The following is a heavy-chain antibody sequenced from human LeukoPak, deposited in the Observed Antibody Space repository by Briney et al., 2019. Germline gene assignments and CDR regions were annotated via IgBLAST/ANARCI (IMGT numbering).Heavy chain of an antibody. V-gene: IGHV3-23*01. Sequence: PGGSLRLSRAASGFTFSSYGMSWVRQAPGKGLEWVSAISGSGGSTYYADSVKGRFTISRDNSKNTLYLQMNSLRAEDTAVYYCAKDRGSWITANGYWGQGTLVTVSS. CDR2: ISGSGGST. CDR3: AKDRGSWITANGY. CDR1: GFTFSSYG. D-gene: IGHD5-18*01. J-gene: IGHJ4*02.